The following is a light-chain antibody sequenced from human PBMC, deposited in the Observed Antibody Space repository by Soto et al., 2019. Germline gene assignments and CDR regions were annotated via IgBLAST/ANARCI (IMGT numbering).Light chain of an antibody. Sequence: EVVLTQSPATLSVSPGERATLSCRASESVNNKLGWYQQKPGQAPRFLIYRASTRATGIPARFSGSGSGTEFTLTISSLQSEDSAVYYCHQYNNWFPFTFGQGTRLEIK. CDR3: HQYNNWFPFT. CDR1: ESVNNK. CDR2: RAS. V-gene: IGKV3-15*01. J-gene: IGKJ5*01.